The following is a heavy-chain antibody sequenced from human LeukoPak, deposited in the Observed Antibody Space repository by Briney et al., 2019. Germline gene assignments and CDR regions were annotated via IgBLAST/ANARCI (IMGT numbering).Heavy chain of an antibody. V-gene: IGHV1-69*06. D-gene: IGHD6-19*01. CDR2: IIPIFGTA. CDR3: ACSSGWFVDWFDP. J-gene: IGHJ5*02. CDR1: GGTFSSYA. Sequence: GASVKVSCEASGGTFSSYAISWVRQAPGQGLEWMGGIIPIFGTANYAQKFQGRVTITADKSTSTAYMELSSLRSEDTAVYYCACSSGWFVDWFDPWGQGTLVTVSS.